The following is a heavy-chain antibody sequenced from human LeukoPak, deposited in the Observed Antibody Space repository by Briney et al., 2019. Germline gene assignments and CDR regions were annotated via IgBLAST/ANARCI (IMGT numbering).Heavy chain of an antibody. D-gene: IGHD2-2*01. CDR3: ARVYCSSTSCHPATH. CDR2: ISAYNGNT. J-gene: IGHJ4*02. CDR1: GYTFTRYY. Sequence: ASVTVSCMASGYTFTRYYTHWVRQAPGQGLEWIGWISAYNGNTYYVQKLQGRVTMTTDTSTTTAYMDLRSLRSDDTAVYYCARVYCSSTSCHPATHWGQGTLVTAPS. V-gene: IGHV1-18*04.